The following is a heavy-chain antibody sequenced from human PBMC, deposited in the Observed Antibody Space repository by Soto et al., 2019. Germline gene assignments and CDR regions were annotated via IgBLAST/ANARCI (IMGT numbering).Heavy chain of an antibody. J-gene: IGHJ5*02. CDR3: AREGFVLWFGEHNWFDP. V-gene: IGHV3-74*01. CDR2: INSDGSST. D-gene: IGHD3-10*01. CDR1: GFTFSSYW. Sequence: GGSLRLSCAASGFTFSSYWMHWVRQAPGKGLVWVSRINSDGSSTSYADSVKGRFTISRDNAKNTLYLQMNSLRAEDTAVYYCAREGFVLWFGEHNWFDPWGQGTLVTVSS.